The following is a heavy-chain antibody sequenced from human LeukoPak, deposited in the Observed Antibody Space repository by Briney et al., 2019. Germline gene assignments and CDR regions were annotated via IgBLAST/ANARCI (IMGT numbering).Heavy chain of an antibody. J-gene: IGHJ5*02. Sequence: SETLSLTCTVSGDSITIYYWSWIRQPPGKGLEWIGYIYYSGTTNYNPSLKSRVTISVDTSKNQFSLKLSSVTAADTAVYYCARRDRAITMVRGVIIGWFDPWGQGTLVTVSS. D-gene: IGHD3-10*01. V-gene: IGHV4-59*01. CDR3: ARRDRAITMVRGVIIGWFDP. CDR1: GDSITIYY. CDR2: IYYSGTT.